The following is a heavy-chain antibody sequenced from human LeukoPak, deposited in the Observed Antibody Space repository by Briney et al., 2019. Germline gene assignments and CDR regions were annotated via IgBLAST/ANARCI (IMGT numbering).Heavy chain of an antibody. CDR2: GSGGST. CDR1: GFIFSNYA. D-gene: IGHD6-19*01. Sequence: PGGSLRLSCAASGFIFSNYAMSWVRQAPGKGLEWVSGGSGGSTYYADSVKGRFTISRDNSKNTLYLQMTSLRAEDTALYYCAKGKGSSGWYDWGQGTLVTVSS. V-gene: IGHV3-23*01. J-gene: IGHJ4*02. CDR3: AKGKGSSGWYD.